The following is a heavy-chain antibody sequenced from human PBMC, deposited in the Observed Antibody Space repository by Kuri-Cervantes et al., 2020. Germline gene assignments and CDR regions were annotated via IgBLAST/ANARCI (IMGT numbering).Heavy chain of an antibody. CDR1: GVTFSSYG. CDR3: ARGEYKPVSGLVSSFGY. J-gene: IGHJ4*02. D-gene: IGHD2-2*01. Sequence: GESLKISCAASGVTFSSYGMHWVRQAPGKGLEWVAVISYDGSNKYYADSVKGRFTISRDNSKNSLYLQMNSLRAEDTAVYYCARGEYKPVSGLVSSFGYWGQGTLVTVSS. CDR2: ISYDGSNK. V-gene: IGHV3-30*03.